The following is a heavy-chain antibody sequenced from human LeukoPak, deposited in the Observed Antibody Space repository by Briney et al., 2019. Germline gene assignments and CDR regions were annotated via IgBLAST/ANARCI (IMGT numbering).Heavy chain of an antibody. CDR2: IYYSGST. D-gene: IGHD4-17*01. CDR1: GGSVSSGSYY. CDR3: ARASTAGYGDLPSPNNFDY. J-gene: IGHJ4*02. Sequence: PSETLSLTCSVSGGSVSSGSYYWSWIRQPPGKGLEWIGYIYYSGSTNYNPSLKSRVTISVDTSKNQFSLKLSSVTAADTAVYYCARASTAGYGDLPSPNNFDYWGQGTLVTVSS. V-gene: IGHV4-61*01.